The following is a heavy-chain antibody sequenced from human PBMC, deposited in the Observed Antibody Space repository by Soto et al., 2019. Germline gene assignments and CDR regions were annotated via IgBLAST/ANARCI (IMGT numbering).Heavy chain of an antibody. V-gene: IGHV1-58*01. D-gene: IGHD3-22*01. CDR3: AADVGYYDSTRPDAFDI. CDR1: GLTFTSSA. Sequence: ASVKVFCKASGLTFTSSAVQWVRQARGQRLEWIGWIVVGSGNTNYAQKFQERVTITRDMSTSTAYMELSSLRSEDTAVYYCAADVGYYDSTRPDAFDIWGQGTMVTVSS. CDR2: IVVGSGNT. J-gene: IGHJ3*02.